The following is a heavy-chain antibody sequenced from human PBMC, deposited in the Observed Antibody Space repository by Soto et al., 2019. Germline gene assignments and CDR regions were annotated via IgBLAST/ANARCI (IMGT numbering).Heavy chain of an antibody. CDR3: ARGTYYYDSSGYYGY. Sequence: ASVKVSCKASGYTFTSYGISWVRQAPGQGLEWMGWISAYNGNTNYAQKLQGRVTITTDTSTSTANMKLRSLRSDDTAVYYCARGTYYYDSSGYYGYWGQGTLVTVSS. CDR2: ISAYNGNT. D-gene: IGHD3-22*01. CDR1: GYTFTSYG. J-gene: IGHJ4*02. V-gene: IGHV1-18*01.